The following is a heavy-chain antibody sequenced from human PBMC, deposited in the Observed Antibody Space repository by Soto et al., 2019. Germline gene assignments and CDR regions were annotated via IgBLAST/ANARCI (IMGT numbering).Heavy chain of an antibody. Sequence: VVPQIVSCKASECTCSYYYMRWIRPDPGRGLECLSYVSSDGGFTRYADSVQGRFTISRDNTKNSLFLEMKGLRAEDTALYFCARDPMGRGVPLDYWGPGTLVNVSS. CDR2: VSSDGGFT. CDR3: ARDPMGRGVPLDY. D-gene: IGHD3-10*01. V-gene: IGHV3-11*06. J-gene: IGHJ4*02. CDR1: ECTCSYYY.